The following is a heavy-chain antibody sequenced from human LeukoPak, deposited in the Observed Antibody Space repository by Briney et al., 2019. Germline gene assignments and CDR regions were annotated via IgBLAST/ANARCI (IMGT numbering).Heavy chain of an antibody. CDR2: SYYSGST. CDR1: GGSISGYY. D-gene: IGHD2-2*01. Sequence: SETLSLTCTVSGGSISGYYLTWIRQPPGKGLEWIGYSYYSGSTNYNPSLESRVTISVDTSANQFSLKLSSVTAVDTAVYYCARATSHRSYFDYWGQGALVTVSS. V-gene: IGHV4-59*01. J-gene: IGHJ4*02. CDR3: ARATSHRSYFDY.